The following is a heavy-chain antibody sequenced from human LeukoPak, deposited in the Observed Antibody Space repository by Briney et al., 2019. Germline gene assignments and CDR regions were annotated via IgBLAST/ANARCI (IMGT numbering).Heavy chain of an antibody. D-gene: IGHD6-13*01. CDR1: GYTFTGYY. J-gene: IGHJ4*02. V-gene: IGHV1-2*02. CDR3: ARSPYSSSWYYFDY. CDR2: INPNSGGT. Sequence: GSVKVSCKASGYTFTGYYMHWVRQAPGQGLEWMGWINPNSGGTNYAQKFQGRVTMARITSISTAYMELMRLRSDDTAVYYCARSPYSSSWYYFDYWGQGTLVTVSS.